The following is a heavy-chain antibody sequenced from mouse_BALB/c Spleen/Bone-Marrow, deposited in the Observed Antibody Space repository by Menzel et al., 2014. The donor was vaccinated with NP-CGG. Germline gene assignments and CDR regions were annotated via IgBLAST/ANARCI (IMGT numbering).Heavy chain of an antibody. CDR3: ARDRNYDNQGDYDD. CDR1: GFAFTDYY. J-gene: IGHJ1*01. Sequence: EVKLMESGGGLVQPGGSLRLPCATSGFAFTDYYMSWVRQPPGKAIEWLGFIRHKANGYTTEYCASVKGRLTISRDNSQSILQLKMNILRTDDRATYYCARDRNYDNQGDYDDGGAGTTVTGSS. CDR2: IRHKANGYTT. V-gene: IGHV7-3*02. D-gene: IGHD1-1*01.